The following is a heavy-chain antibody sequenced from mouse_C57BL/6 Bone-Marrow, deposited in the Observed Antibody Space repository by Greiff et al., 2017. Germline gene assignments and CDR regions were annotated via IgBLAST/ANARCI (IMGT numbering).Heavy chain of an antibody. CDR2: IYPGSGST. V-gene: IGHV1-55*01. CDR1: GYTFTSYW. J-gene: IGHJ4*01. Sequence: QVQLQQPGAELVKPGASVKMSCKASGYTFTSYWITWVKQRPGQGLEWIGDIYPGSGSTNYNEKFKSKATLTVDTSSSTAYMQLSSLTSEDSAVYYCARHYSNYEGGAMDYWGQGTSVTVSS. CDR3: ARHYSNYEGGAMDY. D-gene: IGHD2-5*01.